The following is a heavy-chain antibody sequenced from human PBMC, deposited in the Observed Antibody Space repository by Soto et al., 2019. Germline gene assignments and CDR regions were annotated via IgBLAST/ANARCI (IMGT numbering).Heavy chain of an antibody. Sequence: EVQLLESGGGLVQPGGSLRLSCAASGFTFSSYAMSWVRQAPGKGLEWVSAISGSGGSTYYADSVKGRFTISRDNSKNTLYLQMHSLRAEDTAVYYCAPRPRGAYCGGDCYLGELLDYWGQGTLVTVSS. J-gene: IGHJ4*02. D-gene: IGHD2-21*02. CDR3: APRPRGAYCGGDCYLGELLDY. CDR1: GFTFSSYA. CDR2: ISGSGGST. V-gene: IGHV3-23*01.